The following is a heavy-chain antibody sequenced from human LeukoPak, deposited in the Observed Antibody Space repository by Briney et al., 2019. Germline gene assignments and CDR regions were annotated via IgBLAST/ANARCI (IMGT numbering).Heavy chain of an antibody. V-gene: IGHV4-59*08. CDR3: ARHKHRSYGSGIDWSDP. D-gene: IGHD3-10*01. CDR1: GGSMSTYY. J-gene: IGHJ5*02. Sequence: SETLSLTCTASGGSMSTYYWSWIRQPPEKGLEWIGYIYYSGSTNYNPSLKSRVTISVDTSKNQFSLKLSSVTAADTAVYYCARHKHRSYGSGIDWSDPWGQGTLVTVSS. CDR2: IYYSGST.